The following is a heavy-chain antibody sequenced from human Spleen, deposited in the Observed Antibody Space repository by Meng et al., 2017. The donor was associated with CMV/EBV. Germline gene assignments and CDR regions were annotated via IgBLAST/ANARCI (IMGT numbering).Heavy chain of an antibody. CDR1: GFTFRSYA. CDR3: ARSCDVVTPWPFCLDP. Sequence: GGSLRLSCAASGFTFRSYAVHWVRQAPGKGLEWVSGISHDERVKYYADSVKGRFTISRDNSKNTLYLQMNSLRAEDTAVYYCARSCDVVTPWPFCLDPWGQGTLVTVSS. J-gene: IGHJ5*02. V-gene: IGHV3-30*04. CDR2: ISHDERVK. D-gene: IGHD2-21*02.